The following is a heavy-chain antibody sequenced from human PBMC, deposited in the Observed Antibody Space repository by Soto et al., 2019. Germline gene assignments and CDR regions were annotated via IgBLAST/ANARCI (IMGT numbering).Heavy chain of an antibody. CDR3: ASVDLGAYNPHFAY. J-gene: IGHJ4*02. CDR1: GFTISSYA. D-gene: IGHD1-20*01. V-gene: IGHV3-23*04. CDR2: ITGSGGTT. Sequence: EVHLVESGGGLVQPGGSLRLSCAASGFTISSYAMSWVRQAPGKGLEWVSAITGSGGTTYYADSVKVRFTISRDNSKNTLYLQMVSLRAEDTAVYYCASVDLGAYNPHFAYWGQGTLVTVYS.